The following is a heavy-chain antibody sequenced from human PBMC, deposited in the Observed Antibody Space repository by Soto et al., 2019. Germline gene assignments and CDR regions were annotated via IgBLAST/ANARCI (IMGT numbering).Heavy chain of an antibody. CDR3: AKDIGEFSYYDSSGYYYAYYFDY. D-gene: IGHD3-22*01. CDR1: GFTFDDYA. J-gene: IGHJ4*02. V-gene: IGHV3-9*01. CDR2: ISWNSGSI. Sequence: VQLVESGGGVVQPGRSLRLSCAASGFTFDDYAMHWVRQAPGKGLEWVSGISWNSGSIGYADSVKGRFTISRDNAKNSLYLQMNSLRAEDTALYYCAKDIGEFSYYDSSGYYYAYYFDYWGQGTLVTVSS.